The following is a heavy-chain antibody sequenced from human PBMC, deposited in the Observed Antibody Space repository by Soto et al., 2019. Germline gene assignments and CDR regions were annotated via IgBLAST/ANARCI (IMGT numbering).Heavy chain of an antibody. D-gene: IGHD2-2*01. V-gene: IGHV1-3*01. CDR1: GGTFSSYA. CDR2: INAGNGNT. Sequence: ASVKVSCKASGGTFSSYAISWVRQAPGQRLEWMGWINAGNGNTKYSQKFQGRVTITRDTSATTAYMELSSLISEDTAAYYCVRVSAVPAAKTNNWFDPWGQ. J-gene: IGHJ5*02. CDR3: VRVSAVPAAKTNNWFDP.